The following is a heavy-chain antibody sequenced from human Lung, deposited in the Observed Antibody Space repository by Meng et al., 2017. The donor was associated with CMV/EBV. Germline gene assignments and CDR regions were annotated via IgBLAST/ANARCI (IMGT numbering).Heavy chain of an antibody. J-gene: IGHJ4*02. D-gene: IGHD1-26*01. V-gene: IGHV3-23*01. CDR3: AKFRGGIYYVYYFDY. CDR2: ISNTGGNT. Sequence: GLTFSNIAMAWVRQAPGKGLEWVSGISNTGGNTYYADSVKGRFTISRDNSKNTLYLQMNSLRAEDTAVYYCAKFRGGIYYVYYFDYWGQGTLVTVSS. CDR1: GLTFSNIA.